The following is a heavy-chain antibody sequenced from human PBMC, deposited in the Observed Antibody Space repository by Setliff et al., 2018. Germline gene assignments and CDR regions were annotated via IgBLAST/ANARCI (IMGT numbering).Heavy chain of an antibody. V-gene: IGHV4-59*12. CDR1: GGSISSYY. CDR2: IYYSGST. CDR3: AREKGNREAPELRGLYYYYMDV. Sequence: SETLSLTCTVSGGSISSYYWSWIRQPPGKGLEWIGYIYYSGSTNYNPSLKSRVTMSVDTSKNQFSLKLSSVTAADTAVYYCAREKGNREAPELRGLYYYYMDVWGKGTTVTVSS. J-gene: IGHJ6*03. D-gene: IGHD3-10*01.